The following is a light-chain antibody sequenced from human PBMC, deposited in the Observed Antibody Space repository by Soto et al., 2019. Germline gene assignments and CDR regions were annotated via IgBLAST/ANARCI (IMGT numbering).Light chain of an antibody. CDR2: EIS. CDR3: CSYAGSSTQSYV. CDR1: NSDVGSYNL. Sequence: QSALTQPASVSGSPGQSITISCTGTNSDVGSYNLVSWYQQHPGKAPKVIIYEISERPSGVSDRFSGSKSGNTASLMISGLQAADVADYYCCSYAGSSTQSYVFGSGTKVTVL. J-gene: IGLJ1*01. V-gene: IGLV2-23*02.